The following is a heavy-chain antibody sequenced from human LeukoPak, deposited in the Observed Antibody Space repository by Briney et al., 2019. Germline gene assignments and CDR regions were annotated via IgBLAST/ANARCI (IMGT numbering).Heavy chain of an antibody. CDR2: IHHSGST. J-gene: IGHJ3*02. CDR1: GGSVSRSNYY. Sequence: SETLSLTCTVSGGSVSRSNYYWSWIRQPPGKGLEWIGYIHHSGSTSYNPSLRSRVTTSVDTSKNQFSLKLSSVTAADTAVYYCAREGRYCRGGSCYSDAFDIWGQGTMVTVSS. V-gene: IGHV4-61*01. D-gene: IGHD2-15*01. CDR3: AREGRYCRGGSCYSDAFDI.